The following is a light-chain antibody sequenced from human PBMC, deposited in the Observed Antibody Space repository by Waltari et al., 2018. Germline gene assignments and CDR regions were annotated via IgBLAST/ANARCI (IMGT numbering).Light chain of an antibody. J-gene: IGLJ1*01. CDR2: DVT. V-gene: IGLV2-11*01. Sequence: QSALTQPRSVSGSPGQSVTISCTGTSSDVGGYNYVSWYQQHPGKAPKLLIYDVTKRPAGVPHRLSGSKSGNTASLTISGLQAEDEADYYCCSYAARYTFVFGTGTKVTVL. CDR1: SSDVGGYNY. CDR3: CSYAARYTFV.